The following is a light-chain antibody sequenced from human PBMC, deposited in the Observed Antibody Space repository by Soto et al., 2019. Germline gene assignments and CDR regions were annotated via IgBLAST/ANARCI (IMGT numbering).Light chain of an antibody. J-gene: IGKJ2*01. Sequence: EIVLTQSPATLSLSPGERATLSCRASQSVSSYLAWYQQKPGQAPRLLIYDASNLATGIPARFSGSGSGTDFTLTISSLEPEDFAVYYCQQRSNWPMYTFGQRTKLEIK. CDR1: QSVSSY. CDR2: DAS. V-gene: IGKV3-11*01. CDR3: QQRSNWPMYT.